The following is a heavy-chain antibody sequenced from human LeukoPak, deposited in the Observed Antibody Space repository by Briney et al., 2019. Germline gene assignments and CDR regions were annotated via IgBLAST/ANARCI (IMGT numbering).Heavy chain of an antibody. CDR2: ISDSGGST. CDR3: ARGTTALMDV. V-gene: IGHV3-23*01. J-gene: IGHJ6*03. D-gene: IGHD2-21*02. CDR1: GFTFSSYD. Sequence: GGSLRLSCAASGFTFSSYDMSWVRQAPGKGLEWVSGISDSGGSTYNADSVKGRFTISRDNSRNTLYLQMNSLRAEDTAVYYCARGTTALMDVWGKGTTVTVSS.